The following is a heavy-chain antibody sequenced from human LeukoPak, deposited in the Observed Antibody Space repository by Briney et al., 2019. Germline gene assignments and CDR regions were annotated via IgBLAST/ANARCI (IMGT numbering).Heavy chain of an antibody. CDR3: ARYTMVRGAKFDY. V-gene: IGHV4-34*01. CDR1: GGSFSGYY. CDR2: INHSGST. D-gene: IGHD3-10*01. J-gene: IGHJ4*02. Sequence: SETLSLTCAVYGGSFSGYYWSWIRQPPGKGLEWIGEINHSGSTNYNPSLKSRVTRSVDTSKNQFSLKLSSVTAADTAVYYCARYTMVRGAKFDYWGQGTLVTVSS.